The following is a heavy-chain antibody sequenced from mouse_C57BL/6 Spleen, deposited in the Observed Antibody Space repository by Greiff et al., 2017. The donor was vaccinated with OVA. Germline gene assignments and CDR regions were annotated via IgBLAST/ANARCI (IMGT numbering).Heavy chain of an antibody. CDR2: IDPSDSET. Sequence: VQLQQPGAELVRPGSSVKLSCKASGYTFTSYWMHWVKQRPIQGLEWIGNIDPSDSETHYNQKFKDKATLTVDKSSSTAYMQLSSLTSEDSAVYYCAREGLWGYFDYWGQGTTLTVSS. D-gene: IGHD3-3*01. CDR3: AREGLWGYFDY. V-gene: IGHV1-52*01. CDR1: GYTFTSYW. J-gene: IGHJ2*01.